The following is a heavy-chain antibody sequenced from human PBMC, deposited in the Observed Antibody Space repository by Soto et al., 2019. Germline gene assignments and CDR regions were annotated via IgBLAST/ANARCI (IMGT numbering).Heavy chain of an antibody. Sequence: ASVKVSCTASGYTFTSYYMHWVRQAPGQGLEWMGIINPSGGSTRYAEKFQGRVTMTRDTSISSVYMYLSSLISDDTAVYYCARDGDGGYNDFDIWGQGTMVTVSS. J-gene: IGHJ3*02. CDR3: ARDGDGGYNDFDI. V-gene: IGHV1-46*01. CDR1: GYTFTSYY. CDR2: INPSGGST. D-gene: IGHD3-22*01.